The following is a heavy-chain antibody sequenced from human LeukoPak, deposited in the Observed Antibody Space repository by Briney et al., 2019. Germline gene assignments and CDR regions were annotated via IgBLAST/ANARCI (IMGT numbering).Heavy chain of an antibody. CDR3: ARGSSLSNYVDY. J-gene: IGHJ4*02. V-gene: IGHV4-30-4*01. Sequence: PSETLSLTCTVSGGSIRSGDYYWSWIRQPPGKGLEWIGYIYYSGSTYYNPSLKSRVTISVDTSKNRFSLKLSSVTAADTAVYYCARGSSLSNYVDYWGQGTLVTVSS. CDR1: GGSIRSGDYY. D-gene: IGHD1-26*01. CDR2: IYYSGST.